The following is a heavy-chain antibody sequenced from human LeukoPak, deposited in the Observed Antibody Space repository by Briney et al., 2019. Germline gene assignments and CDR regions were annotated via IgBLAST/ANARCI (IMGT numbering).Heavy chain of an antibody. J-gene: IGHJ4*02. CDR2: INPNNGDT. CDR1: GDTFTDYH. CDR3: ARVGGYCTTSTCTPIQ. D-gene: IGHD2-8*01. Sequence: ASVEVSCKASGDTFTDYHVHWVRQGPGQGLEWMGRINPNNGDTNYAQKFQGRVTMATDTSINTAYMELRRVRFDDTAIYYCARVGGYCTTSTCTPIQWGQGTLVSVSS. V-gene: IGHV1-2*06.